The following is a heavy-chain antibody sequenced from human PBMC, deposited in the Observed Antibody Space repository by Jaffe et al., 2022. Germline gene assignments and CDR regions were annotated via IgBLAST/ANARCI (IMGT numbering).Heavy chain of an antibody. D-gene: IGHD3-3*01. CDR3: ARAHSIDYDFWSGYYFTGHKYYFDY. CDR2: IYSGGST. J-gene: IGHJ4*02. V-gene: IGHV3-53*02. Sequence: EVQLVETGGGLIQPGGSLRLSCAASGFTVSSNYMSWVRQAPGKGLEWVSVIYSGGSTYYADSVKGRFTISRDNSKNTLYLQMNSLRAEDTAVYYCARAHSIDYDFWSGYYFTGHKYYFDYWGQGTLVTVSS. CDR1: GFTVSSNY.